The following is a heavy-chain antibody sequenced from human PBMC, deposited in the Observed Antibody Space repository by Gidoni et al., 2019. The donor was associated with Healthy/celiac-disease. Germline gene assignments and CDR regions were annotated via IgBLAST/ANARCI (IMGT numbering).Heavy chain of an antibody. CDR3: AKDMGWLQSLFDY. D-gene: IGHD5-12*01. CDR2: ISGDGGST. J-gene: IGHJ4*02. Sequence: EVQLVESGGGVVQPGGSLSLSCAAAGFTFDDYAMHWVRQASGKGLEWVSLISGDGGSTYYADSVKGRFTISRDNSKNSLYLQMNSLRTEDTALYYCAKDMGWLQSLFDYWGQGTLVTVSS. V-gene: IGHV3-43*02. CDR1: GFTFDDYA.